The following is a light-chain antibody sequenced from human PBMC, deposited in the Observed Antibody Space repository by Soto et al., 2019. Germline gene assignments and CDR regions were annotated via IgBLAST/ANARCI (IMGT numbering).Light chain of an antibody. V-gene: IGKV3-20*01. CDR3: QQYGNSPWT. CDR2: GAS. Sequence: EIVLTQSPGTLSLSSGERATLSCRASQSVSSSYLAWYQQKPGQAPRLLIYGASSRATGIPDRFSGSESGTDFTLTISRLEPEDFAVYYCQQYGNSPWTFGQGTKVEIK. CDR1: QSVSSSY. J-gene: IGKJ1*01.